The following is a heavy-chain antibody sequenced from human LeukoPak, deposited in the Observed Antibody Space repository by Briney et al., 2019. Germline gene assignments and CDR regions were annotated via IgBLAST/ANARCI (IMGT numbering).Heavy chain of an antibody. D-gene: IGHD5-18*01. CDR3: ARDIGYRSGSYYFDY. V-gene: IGHV1-18*04. CDR1: GYTFTSYY. CDR2: ISAYNTNT. Sequence: ASVKVSCKTSGYTFTSYYMHWVRQAPGQGLEWMGWISAYNTNTNYAQKLQGRVTMTTDTSTSTAYVELRSLRSDDTAVYYCARDIGYRSGSYYFDYWGQGTLVTVSS. J-gene: IGHJ4*02.